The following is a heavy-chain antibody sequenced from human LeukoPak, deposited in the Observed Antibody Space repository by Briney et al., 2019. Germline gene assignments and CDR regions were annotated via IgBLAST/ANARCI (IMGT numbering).Heavy chain of an antibody. V-gene: IGHV3-33*01. CDR2: IWYDGSNK. CDR1: GFTFSSYG. J-gene: IGHJ4*02. D-gene: IGHD4-17*01. CDR3: ARDSTPTTTVTSPDY. Sequence: GRSLRLSCAASGFTFSSYGMHWVRQAPGKGLEWVAVIWYDGSNKYYADSVKGRFTISRDNSKNTLYLQMNSLRAEDTAVYYCARDSTPTTTVTSPDYWGQGTLVTVSS.